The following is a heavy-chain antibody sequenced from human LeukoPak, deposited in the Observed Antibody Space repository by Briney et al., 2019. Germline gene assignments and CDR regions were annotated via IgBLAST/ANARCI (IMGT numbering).Heavy chain of an antibody. CDR2: IIPIFGTA. Sequence: AASVKVSCKASGGTFSSYAISWVRQAPGQGLEWMGGIIPIFGTANYAQKFQGRVTITTDESTSTAYMELSSLRSEDTAVYYCARTYYDFWSGYRGYSWFDPWGQGTLVPVSS. V-gene: IGHV1-69*05. CDR1: GGTFSSYA. D-gene: IGHD3-3*01. CDR3: ARTYYDFWSGYRGYSWFDP. J-gene: IGHJ5*02.